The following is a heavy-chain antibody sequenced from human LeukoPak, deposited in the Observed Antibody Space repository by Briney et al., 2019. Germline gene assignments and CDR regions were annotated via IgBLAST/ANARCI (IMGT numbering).Heavy chain of an antibody. D-gene: IGHD3-22*01. V-gene: IGHV4-34*01. CDR3: ARIYYDSSGYPPDWYFDL. CDR1: GFTFSNAW. Sequence: GSLGLSCAASGFTFSNAWMYWVRQPPGKGLEWIGEINHSGSTNYNPSLKSRVTISVDTSKNQFSLKLSSVTSADTAVYYCARIYYDSSGYPPDWYFDLWGRGTLVTVSS. CDR2: INHSGST. J-gene: IGHJ2*01.